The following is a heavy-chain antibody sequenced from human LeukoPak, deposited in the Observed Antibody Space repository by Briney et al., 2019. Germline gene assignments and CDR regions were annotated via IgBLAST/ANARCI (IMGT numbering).Heavy chain of an antibody. D-gene: IGHD2-2*01. CDR1: GFSFSNYW. CDR3: AREGPAAALVYFDY. J-gene: IGHJ4*02. CDR2: ISSSSSYI. V-gene: IGHV3-21*01. Sequence: GGSLRLSCAASGFSFSNYWMHWVRQAPGKGLEWVSSISSSSSYIYYADSVKGRFTISRDNAKNSLYLQMNSLRAEDTAVYYCAREGPAAALVYFDYWGQGTLVTVSS.